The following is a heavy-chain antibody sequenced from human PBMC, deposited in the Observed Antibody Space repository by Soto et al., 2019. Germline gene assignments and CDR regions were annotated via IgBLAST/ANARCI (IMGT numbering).Heavy chain of an antibody. J-gene: IGHJ2*01. Sequence: EVQLVESGGGLVQPGGSVRLSCAASAFTFTSYWMAWVRQAPGKGLEWVANIKKDGSEKYYVDFVEGRFIISRDNAKKSLYLQMNSLRVEDTAVYYCARLPYSGRYSDWYFDLWGRGTLVSVSS. CDR3: ARLPYSGRYSDWYFDL. CDR1: AFTFTSYW. D-gene: IGHD1-26*01. CDR2: IKKDGSEK. V-gene: IGHV3-7*03.